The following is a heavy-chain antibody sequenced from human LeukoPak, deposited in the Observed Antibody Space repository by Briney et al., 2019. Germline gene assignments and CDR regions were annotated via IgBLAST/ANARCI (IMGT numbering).Heavy chain of an antibody. CDR2: TSHSDSP. J-gene: IGHJ5*02. D-gene: IGHD4-17*01. CDR1: GMSITSRHY. CDR3: ARLQMLDYGDYGRNWFDP. Sequence: SETLSLTCSVSGMSITSRHYWGWIRQPPGKGLEWIGSTSHSDSPYYNPSLESRVTISLDTSRNQFSLKLTSVTAADTAVYYCARLQMLDYGDYGRNWFDPWGQGTLVTVSS. V-gene: IGHV4-38-2*02.